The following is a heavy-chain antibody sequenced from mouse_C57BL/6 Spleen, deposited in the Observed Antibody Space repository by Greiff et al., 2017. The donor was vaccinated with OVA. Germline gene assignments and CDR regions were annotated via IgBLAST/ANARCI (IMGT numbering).Heavy chain of an antibody. J-gene: IGHJ4*01. CDR1: GYAFTNYL. CDR2: INPGSGGT. CDR3: ARGGGNPAMDY. D-gene: IGHD2-1*01. Sequence: QVQLKESGAELVRPGTSVKVSCKASGYAFTNYLIEWVKQRPGQGLEWIGVINPGSGGTNYNEKFKGKATLTADKSSSTAYMQLSSLTSEDSAVYFCARGGGNPAMDYWGQGTSVTVSS. V-gene: IGHV1-54*01.